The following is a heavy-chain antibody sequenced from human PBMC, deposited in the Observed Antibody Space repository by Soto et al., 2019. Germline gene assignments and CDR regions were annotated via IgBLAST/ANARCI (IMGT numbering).Heavy chain of an antibody. V-gene: IGHV4-30-4*01. Sequence: SETLSLTCTVSGGSISSGDYYWSWIRQPPGKGLEWIGYIYYSGSTYYNPSLKSRVTISVDTSKNQFSLKLSSVTAADTAVYYCARGERIQLWLRSLIEWSVTMDVWGQGTTVTVSS. CDR3: ARGERIQLWLRSLIEWSVTMDV. D-gene: IGHD5-18*01. CDR1: GGSISSGDYY. CDR2: IYYSGST. J-gene: IGHJ6*02.